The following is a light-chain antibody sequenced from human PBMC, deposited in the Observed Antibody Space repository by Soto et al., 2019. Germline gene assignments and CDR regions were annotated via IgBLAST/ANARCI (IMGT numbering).Light chain of an antibody. V-gene: IGKV3-20*01. CDR1: QSVSSSY. CDR3: QQYGSSRAT. Sequence: EIVLTLSPGTLSLTPGERATLSRSASQSVSSSYLAWYQQKPGQAPRLLIYGASSRATGIPDRFSGSGSGTDFTLTISRLEPEDFAVYYCQQYGSSRATFGQGTRLEI. CDR2: GAS. J-gene: IGKJ5*01.